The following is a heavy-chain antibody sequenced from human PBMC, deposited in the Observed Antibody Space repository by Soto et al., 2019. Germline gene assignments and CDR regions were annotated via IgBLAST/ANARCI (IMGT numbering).Heavy chain of an antibody. CDR1: GFTFSSYA. V-gene: IGHV3-30-3*01. CDR3: ASAPEYSSSSTTPPYYGIDV. J-gene: IGHJ6*02. D-gene: IGHD6-6*01. CDR2: ISYDGSNK. Sequence: QVQLVESGGGVVQPGRSLRLSCAASGFTFSSYAMHWVRQAPGKGLEWVAVISYDGSNKYYADTVKGRFTISRDNSKNALYLQMNSLRADDTAVYYCASAPEYSSSSTTPPYYGIDVWGQGTTVTGSS.